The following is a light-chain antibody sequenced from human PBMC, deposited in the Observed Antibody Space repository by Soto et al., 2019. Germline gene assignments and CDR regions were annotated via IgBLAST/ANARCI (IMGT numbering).Light chain of an antibody. J-gene: IGLJ1*01. V-gene: IGLV1-40*01. CDR3: SSYTSSSTRV. Sequence: QSVLTQPPSVSGAPGQRVTISCTGSTTNIGAGYEVHWYQQRPGTAPKLLVSGHNIRPSGVPDRFYGSKSGTSASLAITGLQAEDEADYYCSSYTSSSTRVFGTGTKLTVL. CDR1: TTNIGAGYE. CDR2: GHN.